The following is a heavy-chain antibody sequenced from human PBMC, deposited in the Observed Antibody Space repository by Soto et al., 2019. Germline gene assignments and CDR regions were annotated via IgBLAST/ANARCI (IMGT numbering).Heavy chain of an antibody. V-gene: IGHV1-69*13. CDR2: IIPIFGTA. J-gene: IGHJ6*02. D-gene: IGHD1-7*01. CDR3: ASILELRLWDYYYYYGMDV. Sequence: GASVKVSCKASGGTFSSYAISWVQQAPGQGLEWMGGIIPIFGTANYAQKFQGRVTITADESTSTAYMELSSLRSEDTAVYYCASILELRLWDYYYYYGMDVWGQGTTVTVSS. CDR1: GGTFSSYA.